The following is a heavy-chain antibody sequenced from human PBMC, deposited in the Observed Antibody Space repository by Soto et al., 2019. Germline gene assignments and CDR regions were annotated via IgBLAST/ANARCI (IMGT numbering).Heavy chain of an antibody. V-gene: IGHV3-23*01. D-gene: IGHD3-3*01. CDR1: GLTFSSYA. J-gene: IGHJ4*02. Sequence: GGSLRLSCAASGLTFSSYAMSWVRQAPGKGLEWVSHISNSGRSTKYAGSVKGRFTISRDNSKNTLYLQMNSLRAEDTAIYYCAKDALAYYDFWSWGQGTLVTVSS. CDR2: ISNSGRST. CDR3: AKDALAYYDFWS.